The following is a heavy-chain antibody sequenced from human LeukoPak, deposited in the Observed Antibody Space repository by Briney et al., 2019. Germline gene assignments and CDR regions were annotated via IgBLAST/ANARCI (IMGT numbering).Heavy chain of an antibody. Sequence: QAGGSLRLSCAVSGFTFSRYWMTWVRQAPGKGLEWVANIKVDGSEKYYVDAVKGRFTISRDNAKNSLYLQMNSLRAEDTAVYYCARGMVGATFDYWGQGTLVTVSS. CDR3: ARGMVGATFDY. CDR1: GFTFSRYW. D-gene: IGHD1-26*01. CDR2: IKVDGSEK. J-gene: IGHJ4*02. V-gene: IGHV3-7*01.